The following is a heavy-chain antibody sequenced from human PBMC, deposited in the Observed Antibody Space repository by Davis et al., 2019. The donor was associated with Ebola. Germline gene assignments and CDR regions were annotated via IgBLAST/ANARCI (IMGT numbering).Heavy chain of an antibody. CDR3: ARAQYNYFDY. Sequence: AASVTVSCKASGYTFTNYAMNWVRQAPGQGLEWMGWINTNTGDPTYAQGFTGRFVFSLDTSVSTAYLQISSLKAGDTAVYYCARAQYNYFDYWGQGTLVTVSS. CDR1: GYTFTNYA. CDR2: INTNTGDP. J-gene: IGHJ4*02. V-gene: IGHV7-4-1*02. D-gene: IGHD6-6*01.